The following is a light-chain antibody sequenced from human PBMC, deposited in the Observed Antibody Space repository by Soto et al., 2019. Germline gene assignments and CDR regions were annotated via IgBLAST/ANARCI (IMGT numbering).Light chain of an antibody. Sequence: DIQMTQYPSSLSASVGDRVTITFRASQRISNYLNWYQQKPGKAPRVLIYKASTLKSGVPSRFSGSGSGTEFSLTISSLQPDDFATFYCQQYSSFFRTFGQGTKVDI. CDR2: KAS. CDR3: QQYSSFFRT. J-gene: IGKJ1*01. V-gene: IGKV1-5*03. CDR1: QRISNY.